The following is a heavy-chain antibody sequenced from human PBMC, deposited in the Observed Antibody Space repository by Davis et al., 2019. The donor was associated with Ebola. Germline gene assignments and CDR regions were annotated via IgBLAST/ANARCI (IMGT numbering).Heavy chain of an antibody. J-gene: IGHJ3*01. D-gene: IGHD3-10*01. CDR1: GDSVPSKIAA. CDR2: TYLRSTWYT. CDR3: VKSYYLDYFDH. V-gene: IGHV6-1*01. Sequence: SQTLSLTCAISGDSVPSKIAAWNWIRQSTSRGLEWLGRTYLRSTWYTDYAVSLKGRITLNTDTSKNLFSLHLTSVTPEDTAVYYCVKSYYLDYFDHWGQGTMVTVSS.